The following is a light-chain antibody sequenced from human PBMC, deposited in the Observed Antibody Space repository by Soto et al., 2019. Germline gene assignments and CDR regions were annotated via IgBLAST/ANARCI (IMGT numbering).Light chain of an antibody. Sequence: QSALTQPASMSGSPGQSITISCTGTSSDVGGYGYVSWYQQHPGKPPKLMIYDVSDRPSGVSNRFSGSKSGNTASLTISGLQAEDDADYYCSSYSKTSTVIFGGGTKVTVL. V-gene: IGLV2-14*03. CDR3: SSYSKTSTVI. CDR1: SSDVGGYGY. J-gene: IGLJ2*01. CDR2: DVS.